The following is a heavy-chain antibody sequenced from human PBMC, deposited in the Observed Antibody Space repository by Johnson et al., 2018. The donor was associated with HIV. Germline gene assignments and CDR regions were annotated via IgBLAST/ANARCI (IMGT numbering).Heavy chain of an antibody. J-gene: IGHJ3*02. CDR3: ARDILEYSSSVPDAFDI. D-gene: IGHD6-6*01. CDR1: GFTCSSYA. V-gene: IGHV3-30*04. CDR2: ISYDGSNK. Sequence: QMHLVESGGGVVQPGRSLRLSCAASGFTCSSYAMHWVRQAPGKGLEWVAVISYDGSNKYSADSVKGRSTISRDNSKNTLYLEMNSLRAEDTAVYYCARDILEYSSSVPDAFDIWGQGTMVTVSS.